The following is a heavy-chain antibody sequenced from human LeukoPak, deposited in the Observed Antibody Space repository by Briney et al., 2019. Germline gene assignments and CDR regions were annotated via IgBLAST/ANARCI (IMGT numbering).Heavy chain of an antibody. J-gene: IGHJ6*03. D-gene: IGHD2-2*01. CDR3: ARASSSTSWDYYYYMDV. V-gene: IGHV4-61*02. CDR1: GGSISSGSYY. CDR2: IYTSGST. Sequence: SETLSLTCTVSGGSISSGSYYWSWIRQPAGKGLEWIGRIYTSGSTNYNPSLKSRVTISVDTSTNQFSMKLSSVTAADTAVYCCARASSSTSWDYYYYMDVWGKGTTVTVSS.